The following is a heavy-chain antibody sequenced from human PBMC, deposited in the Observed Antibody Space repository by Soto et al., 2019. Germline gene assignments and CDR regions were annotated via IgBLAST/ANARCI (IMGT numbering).Heavy chain of an antibody. CDR1: GGSISSYY. D-gene: IGHD2-15*01. V-gene: IGHV4-59*01. Sequence: PSETLSLTCTVSGGSISSYYWSWIRQPPGKGLEWIGYIYYSGSTNYNPSLKSRVTISVDTSKNQFSLKLSSVTAADTAVYYCARVRRVAATPIGRYFDYRGQGTPVTVSS. CDR2: IYYSGST. J-gene: IGHJ4*02. CDR3: ARVRRVAATPIGRYFDY.